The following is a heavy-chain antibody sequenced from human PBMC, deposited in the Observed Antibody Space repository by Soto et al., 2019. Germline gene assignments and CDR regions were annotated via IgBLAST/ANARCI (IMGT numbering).Heavy chain of an antibody. Sequence: SETLSLTCTVSGGSLSSYYWSWIRQPPGKGLEWIGYIYYSGSTNYNPSLKSRVTISVDTSKNQFSLKLSSVTAADTAVYYCARVRTWGLGVVPAARVYYYYMDVWGKGTTVTVSS. CDR1: GGSLSSYY. D-gene: IGHD2-2*01. J-gene: IGHJ6*03. CDR3: ARVRTWGLGVVPAARVYYYYMDV. CDR2: IYYSGST. V-gene: IGHV4-59*01.